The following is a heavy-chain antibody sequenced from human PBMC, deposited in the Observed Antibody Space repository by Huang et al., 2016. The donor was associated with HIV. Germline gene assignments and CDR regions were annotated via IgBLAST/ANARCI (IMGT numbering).Heavy chain of an antibody. D-gene: IGHD6-19*01. CDR2: IIPIFGTA. CDR3: ARVVAVAGTPAFDI. Sequence: VQLVQSGVEVKKPGSSVKVSCKASGGSFSSYSISWVRQARGQGLEWMGGIIPIFGTAKYAQTFQGRVTITADESATTVYMELSSLRSEDTAVYYCARVVAVAGTPAFDIWGQGTLVTVSS. V-gene: IGHV1-69*13. J-gene: IGHJ3*02. CDR1: GGSFSSYS.